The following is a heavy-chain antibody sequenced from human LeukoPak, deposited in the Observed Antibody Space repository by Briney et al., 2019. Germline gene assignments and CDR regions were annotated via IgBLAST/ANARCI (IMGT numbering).Heavy chain of an antibody. CDR1: GFTFSSCA. Sequence: GGSLRLSCAASGFTFSSCAMSWVRQAPGKGLEWVSAISGSGDRTHYADSVQGRFTISRDNSKNTLYLQMNSLRAEDTAVYYCARHSGGAYSSGWYFDFDYWGQGTLVTVSS. CDR3: ARHSGGAYSSGWYFDFDY. CDR2: ISGSGDRT. D-gene: IGHD6-19*01. V-gene: IGHV3-23*01. J-gene: IGHJ4*02.